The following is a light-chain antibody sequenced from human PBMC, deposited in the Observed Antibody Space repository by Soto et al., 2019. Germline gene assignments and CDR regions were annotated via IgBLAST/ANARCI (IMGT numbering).Light chain of an antibody. J-gene: IGKJ1*01. V-gene: IGKV1-39*01. CDR2: RAS. Sequence: DIQMTQSPSSLSASVGDRVTISCRASQIISTYLNWYQQKPGTAPRLLISRASSVKSGVPPRISGSGSGRDFTLTISSLRPEDIATYFCQQSYTSPPWTFGQGTKVEVK. CDR1: QIISTY. CDR3: QQSYTSPPWT.